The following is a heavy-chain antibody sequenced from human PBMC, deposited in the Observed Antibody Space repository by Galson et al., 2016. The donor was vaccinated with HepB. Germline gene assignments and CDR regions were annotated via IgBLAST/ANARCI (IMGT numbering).Heavy chain of an antibody. V-gene: IGHV1-69*13. CDR2: IILSFGTA. J-gene: IGHJ4*02. CDR1: GGTFSGFS. CDR3: ASPRGTSWDYFDY. D-gene: IGHD2-2*01. Sequence: SVKVSCKASGGTFSGFSIAWVRQAPGEGPEWVGGIILSFGTANYAPKFRGRVTITADEATNTAFLELSGLGSEDTAVYYCASPRGTSWDYFDYWGQGTLVTVSS.